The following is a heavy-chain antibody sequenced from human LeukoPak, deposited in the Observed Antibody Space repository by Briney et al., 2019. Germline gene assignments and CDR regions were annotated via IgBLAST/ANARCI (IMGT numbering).Heavy chain of an antibody. Sequence: GGSLRLSCAASGFTFSSYGMHWVRQAPGKGLEWVAVIWYDGSNKYYADSVKGRFTISRDNSKNTLYLQMNSLRAEDTAVYYCARDQHYYDSSGYPRFDPWGQGTLVTVSS. CDR1: GFTFSSYG. J-gene: IGHJ5*02. CDR2: IWYDGSNK. CDR3: ARDQHYYDSSGYPRFDP. V-gene: IGHV3-33*01. D-gene: IGHD3-22*01.